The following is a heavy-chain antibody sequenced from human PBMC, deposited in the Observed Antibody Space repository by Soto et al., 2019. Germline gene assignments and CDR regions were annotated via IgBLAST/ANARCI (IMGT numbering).Heavy chain of an antibody. CDR1: GFTFNHAW. V-gene: IGHV3-15*07. CDR2: IKSKSDGGTT. J-gene: IGHJ6*01. Sequence: LRLSCAASGFTFNHAWMNWVRQAAGKGLEWVGRIKSKSDGGTTDYAAPVKGRFTISRDDSENTVYLQMNSLKTEDIAVYYCTREGWYSSGMDFRGQ. CDR3: TREGWYSSGMDF. D-gene: IGHD2-21*01.